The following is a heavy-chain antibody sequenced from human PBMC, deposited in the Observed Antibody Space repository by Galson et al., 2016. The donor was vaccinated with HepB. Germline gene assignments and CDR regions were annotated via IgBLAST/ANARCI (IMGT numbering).Heavy chain of an antibody. V-gene: IGHV3-53*01. CDR3: ARDYPGSSGNVGTFDI. CDR2: IYSGGGT. CDR1: GFTVSRYY. Sequence: SLRLSCAASGFTVSRYYMSWVRQAPGKGLEWVSVIYSGGGTFYADSVKGRFTISTDNSRNTLYVQMNNLRAEDTAAYYCARDYPGSSGNVGTFDIWGQGTMVAVSS. J-gene: IGHJ3*02. D-gene: IGHD6-19*01.